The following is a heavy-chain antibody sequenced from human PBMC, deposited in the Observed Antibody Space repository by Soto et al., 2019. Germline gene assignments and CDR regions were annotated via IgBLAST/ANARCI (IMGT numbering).Heavy chain of an antibody. V-gene: IGHV3-23*04. CDR1: GFTFSTYA. J-gene: IGHJ4*02. CDR3: AKDSGNYGSGSFSH. CDR2: LSGTADSA. Sequence: EVQLVESGGGLVQPGGSLRLSCTASGFTFSTYAMSWVRQAPGKGLEWVSALSGTADSADYADSVKGRFTISRDDSKTTLYLQMSSLRAEDTAVYYCAKDSGNYGSGSFSHWGQGTLVTVSS. D-gene: IGHD3-10*01.